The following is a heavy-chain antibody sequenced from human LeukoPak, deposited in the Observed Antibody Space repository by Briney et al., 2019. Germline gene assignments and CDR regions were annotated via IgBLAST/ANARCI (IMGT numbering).Heavy chain of an antibody. V-gene: IGHV4-38-2*02. Sequence: PSETLSLTCTVSGYSISSGYYWGWIRQPPGKGLEWIGSIYHGGSTYYNPSLKSRVTISVDTSKNQFSLKLSSVTAADTAVYYCARVEMATITFDYWGQGTLVTVSS. CDR3: ARVEMATITFDY. J-gene: IGHJ4*02. D-gene: IGHD5-24*01. CDR2: IYHGGST. CDR1: GYSISSGYY.